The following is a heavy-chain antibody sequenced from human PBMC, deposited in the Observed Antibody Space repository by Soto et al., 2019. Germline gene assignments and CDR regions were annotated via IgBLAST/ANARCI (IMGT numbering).Heavy chain of an antibody. CDR3: PRASSGYEYYYSGMAV. CDR1: CLTFSSYS. D-gene: IGHD5-12*01. V-gene: IGHV3-21*01. J-gene: IGHJ6*02. Sequence: QGLSCAASCLTFSSYSMHWVRQGPGKGLEVVSSIISSSSYKYHEDSAKGRFPISKDKAKNLLYLKMNSLRAEDKPVYSCPRASSGYEYYYSGMAVWGPGTTVTVSS. CDR2: IISSSSYK.